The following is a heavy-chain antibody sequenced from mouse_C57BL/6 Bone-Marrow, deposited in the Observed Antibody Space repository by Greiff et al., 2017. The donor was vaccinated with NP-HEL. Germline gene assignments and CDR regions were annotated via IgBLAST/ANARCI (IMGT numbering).Heavy chain of an antibody. CDR2: INPNNGGT. Sequence: VQLQQSGPELVKPGASVKMSCKASGYTFTDYNMHWVKQSHGKSLEWIGYINPNNGGTSYNQKFKGKATLTVNKSSSTAYMELRSLTSEDTAVYYCASRCYGSSYLAYWGQGTLVTVSA. CDR1: GYTFTDYN. CDR3: ASRCYGSSYLAY. V-gene: IGHV1-22*01. D-gene: IGHD1-1*01. J-gene: IGHJ3*01.